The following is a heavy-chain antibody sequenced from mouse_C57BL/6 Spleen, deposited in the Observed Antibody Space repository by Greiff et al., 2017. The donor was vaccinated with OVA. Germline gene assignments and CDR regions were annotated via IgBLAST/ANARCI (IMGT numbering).Heavy chain of an antibody. J-gene: IGHJ2*01. CDR3: AEGNYYGGPFDV. D-gene: IGHD1-1*01. CDR2: IDPSDSYT. CDR1: GYTFTSYW. V-gene: IGHV1-69*01. Sequence: VQLQQLGAELVMPGASVKLFCKASGYTFTSYWMHWVKQRPGQGLEWIGEIDPSDSYTNYYQKFKGKSTLTVDKSSSTANMQLSSQTSENSAGDCCAEGNYYGGPFDVWGKGTTLTVSS.